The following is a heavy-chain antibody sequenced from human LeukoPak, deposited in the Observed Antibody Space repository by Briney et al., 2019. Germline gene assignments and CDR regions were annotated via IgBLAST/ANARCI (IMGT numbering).Heavy chain of an antibody. CDR1: GGSISSYY. CDR3: ARRMTTVVKNWYFDL. D-gene: IGHD4-23*01. V-gene: IGHV4-59*08. CDR2: IYYSGST. Sequence: SETLSLTCTVSGGSISSYYWSWIRQPPGKGLEWIGYIYYSGSTNYNPSLKSRVTISVDTSKNQFSLKLSPVTAADTAVYYCARRMTTVVKNWYFDLWGRGTLVTVSS. J-gene: IGHJ2*01.